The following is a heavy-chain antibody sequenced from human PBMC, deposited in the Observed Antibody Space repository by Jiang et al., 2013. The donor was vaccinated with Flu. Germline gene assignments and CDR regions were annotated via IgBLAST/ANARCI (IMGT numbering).Heavy chain of an antibody. Sequence: PSLKSRVTISVDTSKNQXSLKLSSVTAADTAVYYCARLPHFTVPYSSSWYVDYYGMDVWGQGTTVTVSS. J-gene: IGHJ6*02. CDR3: ARLPHFTVPYSSSWYVDYYGMDV. V-gene: IGHV4-59*08. D-gene: IGHD6-13*01.